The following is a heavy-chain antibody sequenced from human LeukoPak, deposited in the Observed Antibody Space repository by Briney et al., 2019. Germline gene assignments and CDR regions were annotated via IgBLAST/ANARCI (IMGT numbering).Heavy chain of an antibody. D-gene: IGHD3-10*01. CDR3: ARSGDGSGSYDY. J-gene: IGHJ4*02. V-gene: IGHV1-69*13. Sequence: SVKVSCKASGYTFTGYYMHWVRQAPGQGLEWMGWINPIFGTANYAQKFQGRVTITADESTSTAYMELSSLRSEDTAVYYCARSGDGSGSYDYWGQGTLVTVSS. CDR2: INPIFGTA. CDR1: GYTFTGYY.